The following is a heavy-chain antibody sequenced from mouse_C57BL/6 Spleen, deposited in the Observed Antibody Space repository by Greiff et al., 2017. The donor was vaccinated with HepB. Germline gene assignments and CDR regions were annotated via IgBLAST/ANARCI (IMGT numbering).Heavy chain of an antibody. J-gene: IGHJ3*01. CDR2: INPNNGGT. V-gene: IGHV1-26*01. D-gene: IGHD3-2*02. Sequence: EVQLQQSGPELVKPGASVKISCKASGYTFTDYYMNWVKQSHGKSLEWIGDINPNNGGTSYNQKFKGKATLTVEKSSSTAYMELRSLTSEDSAVYYCARERGSSCYGGFAYWGQGTLVTVSA. CDR1: GYTFTDYY. CDR3: ARERGSSCYGGFAY.